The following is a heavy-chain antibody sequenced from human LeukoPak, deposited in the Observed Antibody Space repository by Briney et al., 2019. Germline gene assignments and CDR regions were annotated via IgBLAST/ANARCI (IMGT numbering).Heavy chain of an antibody. CDR2: IYHSGST. V-gene: IGHV4-38-2*02. CDR3: AREYRYYYYMDV. CDR1: GYSISSGYY. J-gene: IGHJ6*03. Sequence: NTSETLSLTCTVSGYSISSGYYWGWIRQPPGKGLEWIGSIYHSGSTYYNPSLKSRVTISVDTSKNQFSLKLSSVTAADTAVYYCAREYRYYYYMDVWGKGTTVTVSS. D-gene: IGHD3-16*02.